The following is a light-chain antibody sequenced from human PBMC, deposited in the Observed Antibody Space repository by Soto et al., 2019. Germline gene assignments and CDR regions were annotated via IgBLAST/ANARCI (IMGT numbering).Light chain of an antibody. J-gene: IGLJ1*01. V-gene: IGLV2-8*01. CDR3: CSYAGSRV. Sequence: QSALTQPASVSGSPGQSITISCTGTSSDVGIYDYVSWYQQHPGKAPKLMIYEVSKRPSGVPDRFSGSKSGNTASLTVSGLQAEDEADYYCCSYAGSRVFGTGTKLTVL. CDR1: SSDVGIYDY. CDR2: EVS.